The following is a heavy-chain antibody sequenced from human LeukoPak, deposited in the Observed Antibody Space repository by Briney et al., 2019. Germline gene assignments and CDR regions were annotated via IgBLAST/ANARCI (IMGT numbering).Heavy chain of an antibody. CDR2: IIPIFGTA. D-gene: IGHD2-2*01. Sequence: SVKVSCKASGGTFSSYAISWVRQAPGQGLEWMGGIIPIFGTANYAQKFQGRVTITADESTSTAYMELSSLRSEDTAVYYCATLYCSSTSCYDYYYYYYMDVWGKGTTVTVSS. J-gene: IGHJ6*03. CDR3: ATLYCSSTSCYDYYYYYYMDV. CDR1: GGTFSSYA. V-gene: IGHV1-69*01.